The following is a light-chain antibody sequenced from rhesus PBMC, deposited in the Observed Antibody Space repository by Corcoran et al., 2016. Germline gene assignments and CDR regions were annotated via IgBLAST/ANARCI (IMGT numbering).Light chain of an antibody. Sequence: QSAPTQPPSVSGSPGQSVTISCTGTSSDVGGYNYFSWYQQHPGKAPKLMIYDVSKRPSGVSDRFSGSKSGNTASLTISGLQAEDEADYYCCSSTTSSTDVFGSGTNLTVL. V-gene: IGLV2S7*01. CDR3: CSSTTSSTDV. CDR1: SSDVGGYNY. J-gene: IGLJ6*01. CDR2: DVS.